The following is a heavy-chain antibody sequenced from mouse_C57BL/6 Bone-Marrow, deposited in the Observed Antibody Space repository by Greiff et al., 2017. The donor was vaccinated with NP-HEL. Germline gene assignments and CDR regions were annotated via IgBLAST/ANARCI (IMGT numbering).Heavy chain of an antibody. CDR3: AREYGYYWAMDY. D-gene: IGHD2-3*01. V-gene: IGHV7-1*01. Sequence: EVQGVESGGGLVQSGRSLRLSCATSGFTFSDFYMEWVRQAPGKGLEWIAASRNKANDYTTEYSASVKGRFIVSRDTSQSILYLQMNALRAEDTAIYYCAREYGYYWAMDYWGQGTSVTVSS. CDR2: SRNKANDYTT. J-gene: IGHJ4*01. CDR1: GFTFSDFY.